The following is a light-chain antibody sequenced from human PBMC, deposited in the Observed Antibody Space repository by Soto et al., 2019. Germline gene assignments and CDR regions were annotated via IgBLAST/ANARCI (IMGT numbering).Light chain of an antibody. Sequence: QSVRTQPASVSGSPGQSITISCTGTSSVVGSYNLVSWYQQHPGKAPKLMIYEGSKRPSGVSNRFSGSKSGNTASLTISGLQAEDEADYYCCSYAGSSTYVFGTGTKVTVL. CDR3: CSYAGSSTYV. V-gene: IGLV2-23*01. CDR2: EGS. J-gene: IGLJ1*01. CDR1: SSVVGSYNL.